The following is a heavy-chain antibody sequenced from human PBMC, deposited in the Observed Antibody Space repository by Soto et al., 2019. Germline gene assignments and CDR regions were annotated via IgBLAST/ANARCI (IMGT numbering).Heavy chain of an antibody. CDR3: ARAYGSGSYGDY. V-gene: IGHV3-33*01. J-gene: IGHJ4*02. CDR2: IWYDGSNK. Sequence: QVQLVESGGGVVQPGRSLRLSCAASGFTFSSYGMHWVRQAPGKGLERVAVIWYDGSNKYYADSVKGRFTISRDNSKNTLYLQMNSLRAEDTAVYYCARAYGSGSYGDYWGQGTLVTVSS. D-gene: IGHD3-10*01. CDR1: GFTFSSYG.